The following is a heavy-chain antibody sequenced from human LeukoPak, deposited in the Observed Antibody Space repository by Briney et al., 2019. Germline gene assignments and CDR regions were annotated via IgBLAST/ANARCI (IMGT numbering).Heavy chain of an antibody. D-gene: IGHD1-1*01. CDR1: GGTFSSYA. CDR2: IIPIFGTA. J-gene: IGHJ4*02. V-gene: IGHV1-69*06. CDR3: ARSEGVPLNY. Sequence: GASVKVSCKASGGTFSSYAISWVRQAPGQGLEWMGGIIPIFGTANYAQKFRGRVTITADKSTRTAYMELSSLRSEDTAVYYCARSEGVPLNYWGQGTLVTVSS.